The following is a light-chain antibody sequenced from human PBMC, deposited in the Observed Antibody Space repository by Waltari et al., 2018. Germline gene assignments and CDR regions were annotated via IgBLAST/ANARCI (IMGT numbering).Light chain of an antibody. CDR1: DISGKR. CDR2: NDN. J-gene: IGLJ1*01. CDR3: QLWDIGSDHKV. V-gene: IGLV3-21*03. Sequence: SYVLTQPPSVSVATGKTAQIPCGGGDISGKRGPWYQQKPGQAPGLFVYNDNDRPPGIPERFSGSNSGNTATLTISRVEVGDEADYYCQLWDIGSDHKVFGSGTKVIVL.